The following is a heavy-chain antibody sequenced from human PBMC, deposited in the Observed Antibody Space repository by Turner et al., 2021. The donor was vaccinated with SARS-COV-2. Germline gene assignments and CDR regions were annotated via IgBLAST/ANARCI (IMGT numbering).Heavy chain of an antibody. V-gene: IGHV1-24*01. CDR1: GSTITELS. D-gene: IGHD3-22*01. CDR2: CEPEEGET. J-gene: IGHJ2*01. CDR3: ATTLVTLIGDWYFDL. Sequence: QVKLVQSGGEVKKLGAPVKVSCKVSGSTITELSMHWVRQAPGNGLEWRVGCEPEEGETIYAQKFQGRVTMTEDTSTDTAYMELSSLRSEDTAVYYCATTLVTLIGDWYFDLWGRGTLVTVSS.